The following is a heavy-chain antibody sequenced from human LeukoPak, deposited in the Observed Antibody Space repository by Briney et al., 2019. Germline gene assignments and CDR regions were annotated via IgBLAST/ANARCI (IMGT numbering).Heavy chain of an antibody. CDR3: AREVIIGGFDY. J-gene: IGHJ4*02. V-gene: IGHV4-61*01. Sequence: SETLSLTCTVSGGSVSSGSYYWSWIRQPPGKGLEWIGYIHYSGSTNYNPSLKSRVTILVDTSKNQFSLKLSSVTAADTAAYYCAREVIIGGFDYWGQGALVTVSS. CDR2: IHYSGST. D-gene: IGHD3-16*01. CDR1: GGSVSSGSYY.